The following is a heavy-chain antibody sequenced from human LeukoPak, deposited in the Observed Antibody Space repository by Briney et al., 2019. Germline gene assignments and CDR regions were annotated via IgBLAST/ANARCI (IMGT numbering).Heavy chain of an antibody. CDR3: ARQVGAITLFEY. Sequence: GGSLRLSCAASGFSVSSNYVSWVRQAPGKGLEWVSALYSGGTTYYADSVKGRFTISRDNSKNTLYLQMNSLRVEDTAVYYCARQVGAITLFEYWGQGTLVTVSS. CDR1: GFSVSSNY. CDR2: LYSGGTT. J-gene: IGHJ4*02. D-gene: IGHD1-26*01. V-gene: IGHV3-53*01.